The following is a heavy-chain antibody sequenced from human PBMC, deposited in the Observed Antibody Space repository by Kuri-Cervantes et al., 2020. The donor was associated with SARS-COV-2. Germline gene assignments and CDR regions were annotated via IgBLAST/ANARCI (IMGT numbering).Heavy chain of an antibody. D-gene: IGHD6-19*01. J-gene: IGHJ3*02. CDR1: GGSISSSSYY. CDR2: INHSGST. V-gene: IGHV4-39*07. Sequence: SETLSLTCTVSGGSISSSSYYWGWIRQPPGKGLEWIGEINHSGSTNYNPSLKSRVTISVDTSKNQFSLKLSSVTAADTAVYYCARGSSSGWYRSKPRAFDIWGQGTMVTVSS. CDR3: ARGSSSGWYRSKPRAFDI.